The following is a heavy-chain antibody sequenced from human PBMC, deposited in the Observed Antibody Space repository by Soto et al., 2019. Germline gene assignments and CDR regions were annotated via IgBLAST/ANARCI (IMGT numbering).Heavy chain of an antibody. Sequence: SETLSLTCTVSGGSISSYYWSWIRQPPGKGLEWIGYIYYSGSTNYNPSLKSRVTISVDTSKNQFSLKLSSVTAADTAVYYCASMVRGVIYGMDVWGQGTTVTVSS. J-gene: IGHJ6*02. V-gene: IGHV4-59*01. CDR1: GGSISSYY. D-gene: IGHD3-10*01. CDR2: IYYSGST. CDR3: ASMVRGVIYGMDV.